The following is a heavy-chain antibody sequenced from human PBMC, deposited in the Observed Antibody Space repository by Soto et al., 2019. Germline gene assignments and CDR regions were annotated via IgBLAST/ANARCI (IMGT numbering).Heavy chain of an antibody. CDR3: AITGQWWLQFDY. Sequence: QVQLVQSGAEVKKPGSSVKVSCKASGGTFSSYAISWVLQAPGQGLEWMGGIIPIFGTANYAQKFQGRVTITADESTSTSYMELSSLSSEDTAVYYCAITGQWWLQFDYWGQGTLVTVSS. V-gene: IGHV1-69*01. D-gene: IGHD5-12*01. J-gene: IGHJ4*02. CDR2: IIPIFGTA. CDR1: GGTFSSYA.